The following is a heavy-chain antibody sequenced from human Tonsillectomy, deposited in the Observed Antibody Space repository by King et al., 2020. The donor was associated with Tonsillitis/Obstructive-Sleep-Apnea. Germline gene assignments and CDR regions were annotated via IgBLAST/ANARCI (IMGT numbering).Heavy chain of an antibody. J-gene: IGHJ3*02. CDR2: IYPGDSDT. CDR3: ARHVGCCSGGSCPPPDI. CDR1: GYSFTNYW. V-gene: IGHV5-51*01. D-gene: IGHD2-15*01. Sequence: VQLVQSGAEVKKPGESLKISCKGSGYSFTNYWIDWVRQMPGKGLEWMGIIYPGDSDTRYSPSFQGQVTISAAKSISTAYLQWSSLKASDTAMYYCARHVGCCSGGSCPPPDIWGQGTMVTVSS.